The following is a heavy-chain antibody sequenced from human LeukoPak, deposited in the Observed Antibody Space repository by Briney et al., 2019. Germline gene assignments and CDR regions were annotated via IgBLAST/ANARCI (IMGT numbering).Heavy chain of an antibody. V-gene: IGHV4-4*07. Sequence: SETLSLTCTVSGGSISSYYWSWIRQPAGKGLEWIGRIYTSGSTNYNPSLKSRVTMSVDTSKNQFSLKLSSVTAADTAVYYCAREGWWLRSHDAFDIWGQGTMVTVSS. J-gene: IGHJ3*02. D-gene: IGHD5-12*01. CDR3: AREGWWLRSHDAFDI. CDR2: IYTSGST. CDR1: GGSISSYY.